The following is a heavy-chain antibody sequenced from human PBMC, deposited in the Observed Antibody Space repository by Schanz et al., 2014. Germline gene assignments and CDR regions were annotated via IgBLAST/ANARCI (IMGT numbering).Heavy chain of an antibody. D-gene: IGHD6-13*01. CDR2: IKSKTDGETT. Sequence: EVQLVESGGGLVQPGGSLRLSCATSGFSFSSYAINWVRQAPGKGLEWLGRIKSKTDGETTDYAAPVKGRFSISRDDSQSTLYLQMNSLKIEDTAVYYCATASSPVREAGAGSSFHLWGQGTLVTVSP. V-gene: IGHV3-15*01. CDR1: GFSFSSYA. J-gene: IGHJ5*02. CDR3: ATASSPVREAGAGSSFHL.